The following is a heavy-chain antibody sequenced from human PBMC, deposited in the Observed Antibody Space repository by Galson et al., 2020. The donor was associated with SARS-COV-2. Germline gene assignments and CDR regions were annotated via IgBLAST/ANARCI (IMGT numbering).Heavy chain of an antibody. V-gene: IGHV4-61*09. CDR3: ARVRQIWGSYLIDY. CDR1: GGSISSGSYY. CDR2: FYTSGRT. D-gene: IGHD3-16*02. J-gene: IGHJ4*02. Sequence: SETLSLTCTVSGGSISSGSYYWSWIRQSAGKGLEWIGHFYTSGRTNYNPSLKSRVTISVDESKNQFSLELSSVTAADTAVYYCARVRQIWGSYLIDYWGQGTLVTVSS.